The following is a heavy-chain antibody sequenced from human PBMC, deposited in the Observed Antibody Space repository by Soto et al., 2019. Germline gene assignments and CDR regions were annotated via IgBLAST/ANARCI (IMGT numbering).Heavy chain of an antibody. V-gene: IGHV4-34*01. CDR1: GGSFSGYY. CDR2: INHSGST. Sequence: SETLSLTCAVYGGSFSGYYWSWIRKPPGKGLEWIGEINHSGSTNYNPSLKSRVTISVDTYKKQFSLKLSSVTAADTALYYCARGRGVFSFIVYSAYLGQGTLVTVSS. D-gene: IGHD1-26*01. CDR3: ARGRGVFSFIVYSAY. J-gene: IGHJ4*02.